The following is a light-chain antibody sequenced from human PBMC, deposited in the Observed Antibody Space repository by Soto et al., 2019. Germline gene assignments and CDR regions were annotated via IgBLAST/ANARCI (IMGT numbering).Light chain of an antibody. Sequence: DVLMTPTPLSLSVAPGQPAAISWKASQSLLHITGETFLFWYLQKPGQSPQLLIYEVSTRVSGVPDRFSGSGSGTDFTLEISRVETDDVGIYYCMQSTQLPPTFGQGTRLEIK. CDR2: EVS. CDR1: QSLLHITGETF. V-gene: IGKV2D-29*02. CDR3: MQSTQLPPT. J-gene: IGKJ5*01.